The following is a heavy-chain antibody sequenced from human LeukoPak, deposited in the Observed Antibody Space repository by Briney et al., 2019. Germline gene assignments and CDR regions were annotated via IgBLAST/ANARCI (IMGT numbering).Heavy chain of an antibody. CDR1: GYTLSQCA. D-gene: IGHD6-19*01. CDR3: AREQWLGSFYYYYYGLDV. CDR2: INSSNSNT. Sequence: ASVKVSCMASGYTLSQCAMHWVRPAPGQRPEWMRWINSSNSNTEYDQKFQGRVTITRDTSANTAYMELSSQRSEDTAVYYCAREQWLGSFYYYYYGLDVWGQGTTVTVSS. J-gene: IGHJ6*02. V-gene: IGHV1-3*04.